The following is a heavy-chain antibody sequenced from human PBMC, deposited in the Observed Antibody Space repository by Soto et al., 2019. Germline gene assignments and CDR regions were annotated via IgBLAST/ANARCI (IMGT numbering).Heavy chain of an antibody. CDR1: GDSVNNDNYY. CDR3: AGEYSNSPEAFDC. CDR2: IYYTGST. V-gene: IGHV4-61*01. J-gene: IGHJ4*02. D-gene: IGHD6-13*01. Sequence: SSETLSLTCTVSGDSVNNDNYYWSWIRQPPGKGLEWIGYIYYTGSTNYNPSLESRVTISLDSSRNQFSLKLDSVTAADTAVFYCAGEYSNSPEAFDCWGQGTLVTVSS.